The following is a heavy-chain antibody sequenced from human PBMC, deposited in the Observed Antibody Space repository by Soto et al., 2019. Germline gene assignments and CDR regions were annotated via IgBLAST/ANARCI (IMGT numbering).Heavy chain of an antibody. CDR2: IYWNDDK. V-gene: IGHV2-5*01. CDR1: GFSLSPSGVG. D-gene: IGHD3-10*01. CDR3: AHTSLWPLYFDY. Sequence: SGPTLVHPPPTLTLTCTFSGFSLSPSGVGVGWIRQPPGKALEWLALIYWNDDKRYSPTLKSRLTITKDTSKNQVVLTMTNMDPVDTATYYCAHTSLWPLYFDYWGQGTLVTVSS. J-gene: IGHJ4*02.